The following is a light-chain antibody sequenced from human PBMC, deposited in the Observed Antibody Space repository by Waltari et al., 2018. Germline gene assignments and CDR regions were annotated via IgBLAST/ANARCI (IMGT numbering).Light chain of an antibody. V-gene: IGKV3-15*01. CDR3: QKYNDRPPGLT. Sequence: EIVMTQSPATLSVSPGERATLSCRASQSVGSNLAWYQQKPGQAPRLLIHGASTRATGIPARFSGTGSGTEFTLTISSLQSEDFAVYYCQKYNDRPPGLTFGGGTKVEIK. J-gene: IGKJ4*01. CDR2: GAS. CDR1: QSVGSN.